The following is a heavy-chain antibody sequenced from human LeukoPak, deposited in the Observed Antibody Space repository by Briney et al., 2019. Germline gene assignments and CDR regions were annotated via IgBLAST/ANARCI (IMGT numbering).Heavy chain of an antibody. CDR1: GGSISSHY. CDR3: ARVASRGGYYDSWSGSGWFDP. D-gene: IGHD3-3*01. J-gene: IGHJ5*02. Sequence: SETLSLTCTVSGGSISSHYWSWIRQPPGKGLEWIGYIYYSGSTNYNPSLKSRVTISVDTSKNQFSLKLSSVTAADTAVYYCARVASRGGYYDSWSGSGWFDPWGQGTLVTVSS. CDR2: IYYSGST. V-gene: IGHV4-59*11.